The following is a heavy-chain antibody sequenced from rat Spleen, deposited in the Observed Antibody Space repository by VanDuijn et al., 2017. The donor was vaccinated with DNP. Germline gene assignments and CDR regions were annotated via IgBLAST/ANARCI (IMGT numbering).Heavy chain of an antibody. Sequence: EVQLVESGGGLVQPGRSLKLSCAASGFTFRDYYMAWVRQAPTKGLEWVATISTSGSRTYYPDSVKGRFTISRDNAKSILYLQMDSLRSEDTATYYCTSGLYWGQGVMVTVSS. J-gene: IGHJ2*01. CDR2: ISTSGSRT. CDR1: GFTFRDYY. D-gene: IGHD1-7*01. V-gene: IGHV5-27*01. CDR3: TSGLY.